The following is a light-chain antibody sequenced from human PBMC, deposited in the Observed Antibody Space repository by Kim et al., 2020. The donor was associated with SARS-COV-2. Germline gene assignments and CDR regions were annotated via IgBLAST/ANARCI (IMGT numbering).Light chain of an antibody. CDR3: QQYNNWPLT. CDR2: CAS. J-gene: IGKJ4*01. Sequence: VSPGERATPSCRASQSVSSTLAWYQQKPGQAPRLLIYCASTRATGIPARFSGSGSGTEFTLTISSLQSEDFAVYYCQQYNNWPLTFGGGTKVDIK. CDR1: QSVSST. V-gene: IGKV3-15*01.